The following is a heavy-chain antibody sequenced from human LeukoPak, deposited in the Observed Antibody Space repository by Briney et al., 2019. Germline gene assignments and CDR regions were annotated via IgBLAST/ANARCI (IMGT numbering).Heavy chain of an antibody. CDR2: INPTGGVT. J-gene: IGHJ4*02. Sequence: GASVKVSCKASGYSFTTYYMHWVRQAPGQGLEWMGIINPTGGVTAYAQKFQGRVTMTRDTSTSTVYIALSSLRSEDTAVYYCARQGSGWSAEFDYWGQGTLVTVSS. D-gene: IGHD6-19*01. CDR1: GYSFTTYY. V-gene: IGHV1-46*01. CDR3: ARQGSGWSAEFDY.